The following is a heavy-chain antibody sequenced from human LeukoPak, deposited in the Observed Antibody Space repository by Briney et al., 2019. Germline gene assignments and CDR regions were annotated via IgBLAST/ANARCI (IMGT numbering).Heavy chain of an antibody. J-gene: IGHJ4*02. D-gene: IGHD3-9*01. Sequence: GGSLRLSCAASGSTFSSYAMSWVRQAPGKGLEWVSAISGSGGSTYYADSVKGRFTISRDNSKNTLYLQMNSLRAEDTAVYYCAKAERGCDILTGYYNQYYFDYWGQGTLVTVSS. CDR2: ISGSGGST. CDR3: AKAERGCDILTGYYNQYYFDY. CDR1: GSTFSSYA. V-gene: IGHV3-23*01.